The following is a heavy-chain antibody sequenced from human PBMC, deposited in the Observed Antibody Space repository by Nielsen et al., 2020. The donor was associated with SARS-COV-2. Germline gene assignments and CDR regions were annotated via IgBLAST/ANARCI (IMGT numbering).Heavy chain of an antibody. CDR2: INPNSGGT. V-gene: IGHV1-2*04. CDR1: GYTFTGYY. J-gene: IGHJ6*02. D-gene: IGHD3-10*01. Sequence: ASLKVSCKASGYTFTGYYMHWVLQAPGQGLEWMGWINPNSGGTTYAQKFQGWVTMTRDTSISTAYMELSRLRSDDTAVYYCARENGSGKLDGMDVWGQGTTVTVSS. CDR3: ARENGSGKLDGMDV.